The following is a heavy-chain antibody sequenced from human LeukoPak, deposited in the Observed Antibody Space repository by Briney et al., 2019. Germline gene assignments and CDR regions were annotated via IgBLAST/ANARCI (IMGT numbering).Heavy chain of an antibody. V-gene: IGHV1-46*01. CDR3: ARDHGSAYYRAPRH. CDR2: INPSGGST. D-gene: IGHD3-10*01. CDR1: GYIFTNYY. J-gene: IGHJ4*02. Sequence: ASVKVSCKASGYIFTNYYMHWVRQAPGQGLEWMGIINPSGGSTTYAQKFQGRVTMTRDTSTSTVCMELSSLRSEDTAVYYCARDHGSAYYRAPRHWGQGTLVTVSS.